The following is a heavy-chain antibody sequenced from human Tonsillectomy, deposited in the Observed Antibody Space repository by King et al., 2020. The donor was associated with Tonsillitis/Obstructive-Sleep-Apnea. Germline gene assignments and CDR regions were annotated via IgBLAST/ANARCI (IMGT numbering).Heavy chain of an antibody. V-gene: IGHV4-34*01. CDR2: INHSGST. D-gene: IGHD2-2*01. J-gene: IGHJ4*02. CDR1: GGSFSGYY. Sequence: VQLQQWGAGLLKPSETLSLTCAVYGGSFSGYYWSWIRQPPGKGREWIGEINHSGSTNYNPSLNSRVTISVDTYKNQFSLKLSSVTAADTAVYYCARGVDCSTTSCYPDYWGQGTLVTVSS. CDR3: ARGVDCSTTSCYPDY.